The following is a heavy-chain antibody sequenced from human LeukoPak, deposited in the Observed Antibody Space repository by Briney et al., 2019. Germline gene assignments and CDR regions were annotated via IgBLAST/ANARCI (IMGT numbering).Heavy chain of an antibody. Sequence: SETLSLTCIVSGGSISSSSHYWGWIRQPPGKGLEWIGNIYYSGSTYYNPSLKSRVTISVDTSKKQFSLKLSSVTAADTAVYYCAREWAYWGQGTLVTVSS. J-gene: IGHJ4*02. CDR1: GGSISSSSHY. CDR3: AREWAY. V-gene: IGHV4-39*07. CDR2: IYYSGST.